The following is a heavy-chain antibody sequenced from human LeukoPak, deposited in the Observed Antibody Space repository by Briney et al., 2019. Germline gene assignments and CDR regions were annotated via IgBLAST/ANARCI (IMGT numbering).Heavy chain of an antibody. CDR1: GFTFSSYG. CDR3: ARVSIGAWYFDL. V-gene: IGHV3-21*01. D-gene: IGHD3-16*01. Sequence: GGSLRLSCAASGFTFSSYGMHWVRQAPGKGLEWVSTFSASGGNTYYADSVTGRFTISRDNAKNTQYLQMNRLGAEDTAVYYCARVSIGAWYFDLWGRGTLVTVSS. J-gene: IGHJ2*01. CDR2: FSASGGNT.